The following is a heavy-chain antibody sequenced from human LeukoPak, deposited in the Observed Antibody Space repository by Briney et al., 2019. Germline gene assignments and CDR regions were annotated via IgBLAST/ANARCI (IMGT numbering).Heavy chain of an antibody. CDR2: IYTSGST. CDR1: GGSFSGYY. J-gene: IGHJ4*02. D-gene: IGHD2-2*02. CDR3: AKIDCSSSSCYTPFDS. Sequence: PSETLSLTCAVYGGSFSGYYWSWIRQPAGKGLEWIGRIYTSGSTNYNPSLKSRVTMSVDTSKNQFSLKLSSVTAADTAVYYCAKIDCSSSSCYTPFDSWGQGTLVTVSS. V-gene: IGHV4-59*10.